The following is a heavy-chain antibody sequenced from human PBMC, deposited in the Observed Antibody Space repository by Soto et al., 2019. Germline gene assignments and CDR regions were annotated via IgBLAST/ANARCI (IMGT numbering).Heavy chain of an antibody. Sequence: QVQLVQSGAEVKKPGSSVKVSCKASGGTFSSYAISWVRQAPGQGLEWMGGIIPIFGTANYAQKFQGRVTITADESTSTDYMELSSLRSEDTAVYYCATQIRPRYCSGGSCYLGGAFDIWGQGTMVTVSS. CDR3: ATQIRPRYCSGGSCYLGGAFDI. J-gene: IGHJ3*02. V-gene: IGHV1-69*12. CDR2: IIPIFGTA. CDR1: GGTFSSYA. D-gene: IGHD2-15*01.